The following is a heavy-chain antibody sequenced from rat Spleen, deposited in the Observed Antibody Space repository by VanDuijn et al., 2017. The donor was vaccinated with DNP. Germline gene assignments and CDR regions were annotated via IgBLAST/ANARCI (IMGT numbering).Heavy chain of an antibody. V-gene: IGHV5-58*01. D-gene: IGHD1-12*02. CDR2: ITTDGGGT. J-gene: IGHJ2*01. CDR1: GFTFSSYW. CDR3: ANYNSYDGTY. Sequence: EVQLAESGGGLVQPGRSLKLSCVASGFTFSSYWMYWVRQAPGQGLEWVASITTDGGGTYYPDSVKGRFTISRDNADNTVYLQMNSLRSEDTATYYCANYNSYDGTYWGQGVMVTVSS.